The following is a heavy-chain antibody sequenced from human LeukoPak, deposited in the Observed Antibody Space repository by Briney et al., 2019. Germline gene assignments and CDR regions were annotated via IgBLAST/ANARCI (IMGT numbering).Heavy chain of an antibody. Sequence: KPGASVKVSCKASGYIFINYGINWVRQAPGQGLEWMGWISAYNSAYNGNTHYAQKLQGRVTMTTDTSKNTGYMELRSLRSDDTAVYYCAREYGSGSYTGIDYWGQGTLVTVSS. V-gene: IGHV1-18*01. CDR3: AREYGSGSYTGIDY. J-gene: IGHJ4*02. CDR2: ISAYNSAYNGNT. D-gene: IGHD3-10*01. CDR1: GYIFINYG.